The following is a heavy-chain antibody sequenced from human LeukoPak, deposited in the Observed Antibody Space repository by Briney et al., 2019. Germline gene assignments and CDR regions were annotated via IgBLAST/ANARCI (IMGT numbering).Heavy chain of an antibody. V-gene: IGHV1-2*02. J-gene: IGHJ5*02. Sequence: ASVKVSCKASGYTLTGYYMHWVRQAPGQGLEWMGWINPNSGGTNYAQKFQGRVTMTRDTSISTAYMELSRLRSDDTAVYYCARVASAAGYSSSPVGNWFDPWGQGTLVTVSS. CDR1: GYTLTGYY. CDR2: INPNSGGT. CDR3: ARVASAAGYSSSPVGNWFDP. D-gene: IGHD6-13*01.